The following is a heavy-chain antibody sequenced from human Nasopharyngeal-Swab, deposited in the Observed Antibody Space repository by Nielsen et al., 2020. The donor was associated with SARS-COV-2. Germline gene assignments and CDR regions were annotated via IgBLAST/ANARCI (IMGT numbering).Heavy chain of an antibody. Sequence: SETLSLTCTVSGGSISSGGYYWSWIRQHPGKGLEWIGYIYYSGSPYYNPSLKSRVTISVDTSKNQFSLKLSSVTAADTAVYYCARDRRAQSGRGFGEPWNYYGMDVWGQGTTVTVSS. CDR1: GGSISSGGYY. CDR3: ARDRRAQSGRGFGEPWNYYGMDV. J-gene: IGHJ6*02. V-gene: IGHV4-31*03. D-gene: IGHD3-10*01. CDR2: IYYSGSP.